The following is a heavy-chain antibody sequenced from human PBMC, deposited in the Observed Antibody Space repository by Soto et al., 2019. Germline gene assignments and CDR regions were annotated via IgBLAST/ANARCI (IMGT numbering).Heavy chain of an antibody. CDR1: GYSFTSYL. V-gene: IGHV5-51*01. CDR3: ARLRSDILTGYYEKTLDY. D-gene: IGHD3-9*01. J-gene: IGHJ4*02. CDR2: IYPGDSDT. Sequence: XESLKISRKGSGYSFTSYLLVWVRQMPGKGLEWMGIIYPGDSDTRYSPSFQGQVTISADKSISTAYLQWSSLKASDTAMYYCARLRSDILTGYYEKTLDYWGQGTLVTVSS.